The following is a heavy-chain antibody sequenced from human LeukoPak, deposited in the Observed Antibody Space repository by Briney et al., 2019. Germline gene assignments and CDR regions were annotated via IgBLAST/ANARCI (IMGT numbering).Heavy chain of an antibody. CDR3: AKSSYYDATGYYREYYFDS. D-gene: IGHD3-22*01. Sequence: GGSLRLSCVASGFSFSNYAMSWVRQAAGKGLEWVSSISGSGGSTHYVDSVKGRFTISRDKTKNTLYLQMNSLRAEDTAVYYCAKSSYYDATGYYREYYFDSWGQGTLVTVSS. J-gene: IGHJ4*02. CDR2: ISGSGGST. V-gene: IGHV3-23*01. CDR1: GFSFSNYA.